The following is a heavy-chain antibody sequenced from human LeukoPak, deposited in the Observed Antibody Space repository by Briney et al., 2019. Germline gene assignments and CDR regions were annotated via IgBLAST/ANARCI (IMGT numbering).Heavy chain of an antibody. CDR2: IYTSGST. CDR1: GDSISTYY. CDR3: ARQSSFWYFDL. Sequence: PSETLSLTCTVSGDSISTYYWSWIRQPPGKGLEWIGYIYTSGSTKYNPSLKSRVNISIDTSKNQFSLKLRSVTAADTAVYYCARQSSFWYFDLWGRGTLVTVSS. D-gene: IGHD3-16*02. J-gene: IGHJ2*01. V-gene: IGHV4-4*09.